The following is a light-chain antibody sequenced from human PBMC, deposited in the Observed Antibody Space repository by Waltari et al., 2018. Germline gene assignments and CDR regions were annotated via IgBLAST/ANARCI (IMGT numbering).Light chain of an antibody. V-gene: IGLV6-57*01. Sequence: NFMLTQPHSVSESPGKTVTISCTRSSGSIASNYVQWYQQRPCSSPTTVIYEDNQRPSGVPDRFSGSIDSSSNSASLTISGLKTEDEADYYCQSYDSSGWVFGGGTKLTVL. CDR3: QSYDSSGWV. J-gene: IGLJ3*02. CDR1: SGSIASNY. CDR2: EDN.